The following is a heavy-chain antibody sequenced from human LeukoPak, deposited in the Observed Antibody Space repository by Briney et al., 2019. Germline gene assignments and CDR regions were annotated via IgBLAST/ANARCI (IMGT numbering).Heavy chain of an antibody. Sequence: PGGSLRLSCAASGFTFDDYAMHWVRQAPGKGLEWVSGISWNSGSIGYADSVKGRFTISRDNAKNSLYLQMNSLRAEDMALYYCAKDIAAEGDAFDIWGQGTMVTVSS. CDR3: AKDIAAEGDAFDI. CDR2: ISWNSGSI. J-gene: IGHJ3*02. V-gene: IGHV3-9*03. CDR1: GFTFDDYA. D-gene: IGHD6-13*01.